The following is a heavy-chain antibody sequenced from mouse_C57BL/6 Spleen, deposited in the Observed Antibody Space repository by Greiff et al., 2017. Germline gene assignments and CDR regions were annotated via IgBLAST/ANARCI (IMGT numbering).Heavy chain of an antibody. D-gene: IGHD1-1*01. J-gene: IGHJ3*01. V-gene: IGHV1-64*01. Sequence: VQLQQPGAELVKPGASVKLSCKASGYTFTSYWMNWVKQRPGQGLEWIGMIHPNSGSTNYNEKFKSKATLTVDKSSSTAYMQLSSLTSEDSAVYYCARGPYGSSYEFAYWGQGTLVTVSA. CDR3: ARGPYGSSYEFAY. CDR1: GYTFTSYW. CDR2: IHPNSGST.